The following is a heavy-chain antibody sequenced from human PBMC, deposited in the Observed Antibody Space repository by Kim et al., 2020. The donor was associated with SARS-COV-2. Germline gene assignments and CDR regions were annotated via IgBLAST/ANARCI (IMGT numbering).Heavy chain of an antibody. CDR1: GFTFSGSA. D-gene: IGHD3-22*01. V-gene: IGHV3-73*01. Sequence: GGSLRLSCAASGFTFSGSAMHWVRQASGKGPEWVGRIRTKANNYATSYVASVKGRFTISRDDSKNTAYLQMNSLKTEDTAVYYCSCLGRSGYKDAFDYWGQGTLVTVSS. CDR2: IRTKANNYAT. CDR3: SCLGRSGYKDAFDY. J-gene: IGHJ4*02.